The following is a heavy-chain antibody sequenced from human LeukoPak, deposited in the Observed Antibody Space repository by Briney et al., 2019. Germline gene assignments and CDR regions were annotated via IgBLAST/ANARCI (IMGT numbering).Heavy chain of an antibody. Sequence: PSETLSLTCTVSGGSISSGGYYWSWIRQHPGKGLEWIGYIYYSGSTYYNPSLKSRVTISVDTSKNQFSLKLSSVTAADTAAYYCARIVVVVAATRDFHGMDVWGQGTTVTVSS. CDR3: ARIVVVVAATRDFHGMDV. V-gene: IGHV4-30-4*08. CDR2: IYYSGST. CDR1: GGSISSGGYY. D-gene: IGHD2-15*01. J-gene: IGHJ6*02.